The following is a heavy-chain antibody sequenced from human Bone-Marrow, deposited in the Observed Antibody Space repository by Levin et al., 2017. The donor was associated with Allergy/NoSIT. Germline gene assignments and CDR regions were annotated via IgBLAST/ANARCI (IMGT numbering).Heavy chain of an antibody. CDR2: IYTSGTT. J-gene: IGHJ5*02. Sequence: SCTVSGASMGNYYWSWIRQTAGKKLEWIGRIYTSGTTNYNASFEGRATMSVDTSKNQVSLSLQSVTAADTAVYFCAREVSTSGWPSWFDPWGQGTLVSVSS. V-gene: IGHV4-4*07. CDR1: GASMGNYY. CDR3: AREVSTSGWPSWFDP. D-gene: IGHD6-19*01.